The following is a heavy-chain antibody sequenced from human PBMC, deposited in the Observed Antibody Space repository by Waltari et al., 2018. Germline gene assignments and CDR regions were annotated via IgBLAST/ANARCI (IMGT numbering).Heavy chain of an antibody. D-gene: IGHD5-12*01. CDR1: GGSFSGYY. CDR2: INHSEST. CDR3: ARVLRFGSHRGYYYYMDV. Sequence: QVQLQQWGAGLLKPSETLSLTCAVYGGSFSGYYWSWIRQPPGKGLEWIGEINHSESTNSIPSLKMRVTISVDTSKNQFSLKLSSVTAADTAVYYCARVLRFGSHRGYYYYMDVWGKGTTVTVSS. J-gene: IGHJ6*03. V-gene: IGHV4-34*01.